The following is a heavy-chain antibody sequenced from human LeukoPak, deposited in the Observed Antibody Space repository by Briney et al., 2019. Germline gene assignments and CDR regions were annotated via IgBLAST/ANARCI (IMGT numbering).Heavy chain of an antibody. D-gene: IGHD6-13*01. Sequence: GGSLRLSCAASGFTFSSYEMNWVRQAPGKGLEWASYISSSGSTIYYADSVKGRFTISRDNAKNSLYLQMNSLRAEDTAVYYCARDNRYSIFNWFDPWGQGTLVTVSS. J-gene: IGHJ5*02. CDR2: ISSSGSTI. V-gene: IGHV3-48*03. CDR1: GFTFSSYE. CDR3: ARDNRYSIFNWFDP.